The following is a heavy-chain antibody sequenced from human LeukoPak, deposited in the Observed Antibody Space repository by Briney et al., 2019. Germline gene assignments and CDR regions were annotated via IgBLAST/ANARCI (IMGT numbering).Heavy chain of an antibody. CDR2: ISAYNGNT. CDR3: ATGLRYFDWLLTFDY. Sequence: ASVKVSCKASGYTFTSYGISWVRQAPGQGLEWMGWISAYNGNTNYAQKLQGRVTMTTDTSTSTAYMELRSLRSDDTAVYYCATGLRYFDWLLTFDYWGQGTLVTVSS. CDR1: GYTFTSYG. D-gene: IGHD3-9*01. V-gene: IGHV1-18*01. J-gene: IGHJ4*02.